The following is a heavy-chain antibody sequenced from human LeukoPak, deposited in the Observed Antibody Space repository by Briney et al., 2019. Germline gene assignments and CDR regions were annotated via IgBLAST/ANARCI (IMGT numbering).Heavy chain of an antibody. CDR2: IHHRGGT. CDR3: ATPNDAFNI. J-gene: IGHJ3*02. CDR1: GGSISNENW. Sequence: GTLSLTCAVSGGSISNENWWSWVRQPPGKGLEWIGEIHHRGGTNYNPSLRSRVTISIDTSKNQFSLKLTSVTAAGTAVYYCATPNDAFNIWGQGTMVTVSS. V-gene: IGHV4-4*02.